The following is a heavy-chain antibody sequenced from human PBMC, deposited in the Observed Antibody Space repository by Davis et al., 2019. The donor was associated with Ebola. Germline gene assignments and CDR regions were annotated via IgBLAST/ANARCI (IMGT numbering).Heavy chain of an antibody. J-gene: IGHJ5*02. D-gene: IGHD3-3*01. V-gene: IGHV4-39*01. CDR1: GGSIISSSSY. CDR2: IYYSGIT. Sequence: SETLSLTCTVSGGSIISSSSYWGWIRQPPRKGLEWIGSIYYSGITYYNPSLKRRVTISVDTSKNQFSLKLRSVTAADTAVYYCAGQGWSGYSLRHWLDPWGRGTLVTVSS. CDR3: AGQGWSGYSLRHWLDP.